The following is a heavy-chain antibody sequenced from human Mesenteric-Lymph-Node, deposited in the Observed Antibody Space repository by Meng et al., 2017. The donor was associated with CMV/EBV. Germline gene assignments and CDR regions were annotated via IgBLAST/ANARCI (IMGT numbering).Heavy chain of an antibody. J-gene: IGHJ4*02. V-gene: IGHV4-59*01. CDR3: ARAWGKLPQYVN. D-gene: IGHD3-16*01. CDR1: GGFISTYY. Sequence: SETLSLTCNVSGGFISTYYWNWIRQSPGKGLEWIGYVSFEGITNSNPSLRSRVIISIDTSRHHFSLKMTSMTAADTAVYYCARAWGKLPQYVNWGRGALVTVSS. CDR2: VSFEGIT.